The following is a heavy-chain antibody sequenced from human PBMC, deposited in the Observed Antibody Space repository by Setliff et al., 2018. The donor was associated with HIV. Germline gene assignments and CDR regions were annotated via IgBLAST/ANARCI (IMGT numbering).Heavy chain of an antibody. J-gene: IGHJ5*02. V-gene: IGHV4-4*07. CDR1: GGSISKYY. CDR2: IYSSGST. D-gene: IGHD3-10*01. Sequence: PSETLSLTCTVSGGSISKYYWSWIRQSAEKGLEWIGRIYSSGSTNQNPSLKSRVSMSVDTSKSQFSLNLSSVTAADTAVYYCARSWDYSGSGSYYVGWFDLWGQGIPVTVSS. CDR3: ARSWDYSGSGSYYVGWFDL.